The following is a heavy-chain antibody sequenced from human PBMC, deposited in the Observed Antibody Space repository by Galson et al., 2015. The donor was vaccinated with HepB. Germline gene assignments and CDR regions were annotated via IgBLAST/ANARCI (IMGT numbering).Heavy chain of an antibody. V-gene: IGHV3-23*01. D-gene: IGHD4-17*01. CDR3: AKDQYVGSTVTRTYGMDV. J-gene: IGHJ6*02. Sequence: SLRLSCAASGFTFSSYAMSWVRQAPGKGLEWVLAISGSGGSTYYADSVKGRFTISRDNSKNTLYLQMNSLRAEDTAVYYCAKDQYVGSTVTRTYGMDVWGQGTTVTVSS. CDR1: GFTFSSYA. CDR2: ISGSGGST.